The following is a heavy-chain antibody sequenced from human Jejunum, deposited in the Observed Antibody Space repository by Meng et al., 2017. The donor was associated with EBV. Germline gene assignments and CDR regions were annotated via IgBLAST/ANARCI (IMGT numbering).Heavy chain of an antibody. CDR2: INGDGSRT. J-gene: IGHJ4*02. V-gene: IGHV3-74*01. CDR3: AKDRNYYIDY. CDR1: GFTFSGFW. Sequence: EVHLVGAGGGLIRPGGSLSLSCAASGFTFSGFWMYWVRQVPGKGLVWISRINGDGSRTTYADSVKDRFTISRDNAKNTLYLQMNSLRAEDTAVYYCAKDRNYYIDYWGQGTLVTVSS.